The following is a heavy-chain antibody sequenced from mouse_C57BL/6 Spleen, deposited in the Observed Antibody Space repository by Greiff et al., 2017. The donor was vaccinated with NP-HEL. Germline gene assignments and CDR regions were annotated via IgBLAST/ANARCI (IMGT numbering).Heavy chain of an antibody. CDR2: IYPGNSDT. V-gene: IGHV1-5*01. CDR1: GYTFTSYW. Sequence: EVQLQQSGTVLARPGASVKMSCKTSGYTFTSYWMHWVKQRPGQGLEWIGAIYPGNSDTSYNQKFKGKAKLTAVTSASTAYMELSSLTNEDSAVYYGTRPYYYGSSYWYFDVWGTGTTVTVSS. J-gene: IGHJ1*03. CDR3: TRPYYYGSSYWYFDV. D-gene: IGHD1-1*01.